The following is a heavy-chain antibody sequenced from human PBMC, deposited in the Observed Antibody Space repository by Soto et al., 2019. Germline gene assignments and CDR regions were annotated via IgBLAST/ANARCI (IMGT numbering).Heavy chain of an antibody. V-gene: IGHV4-30-4*01. CDR2: IYYSGST. CDR1: GGSISSRAYY. D-gene: IGHD2-2*01. CDR3: GTMPIVVEPAPMDV. Sequence: SETLSLTCTVSGGSISSRAYYWRWIRQPPGKGLEWIGYIYYSGSTSYNASLKSRTSISADPSNNQFSLKLHSLTAADTAVYFCGTMPIVVEPAPMDVWGPGTSVTVSS. J-gene: IGHJ6*02.